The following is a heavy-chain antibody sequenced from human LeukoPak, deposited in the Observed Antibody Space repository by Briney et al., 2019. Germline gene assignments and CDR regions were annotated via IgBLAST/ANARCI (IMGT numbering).Heavy chain of an antibody. D-gene: IGHD3-22*01. CDR1: GFTFSNNW. CDR3: AMIKEG. Sequence: GGSLRLSCAASGFTFSNNWMHWVRQAPGKGLVWVSRINSDGRTTTYADSVKGRFTISRDNAKNTLYLQMNSLRAEDTAVYYCAMIKEGWGQGTLVTVSA. J-gene: IGHJ4*02. CDR2: INSDGRTT. V-gene: IGHV3-74*01.